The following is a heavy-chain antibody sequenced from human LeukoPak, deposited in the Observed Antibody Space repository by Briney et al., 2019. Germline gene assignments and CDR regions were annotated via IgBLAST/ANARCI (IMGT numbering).Heavy chain of an antibody. Sequence: SETLSLTCAVYGGSFSGYYWSWIRQPPGKGLEWIGEINHSGSTNYNPSLKSRVTISVDTSKNQFSLKLSSVTAADTAVYYCARGIRGFADYYYMDVWGKGPRSPSP. CDR2: INHSGST. V-gene: IGHV4-34*01. CDR1: GGSFSGYY. J-gene: IGHJ6*03. D-gene: IGHD3-10*01. CDR3: ARGIRGFADYYYMDV.